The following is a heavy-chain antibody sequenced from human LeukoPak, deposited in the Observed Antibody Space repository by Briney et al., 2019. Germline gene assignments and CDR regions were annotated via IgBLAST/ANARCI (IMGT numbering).Heavy chain of an antibody. D-gene: IGHD2-2*01. CDR1: GYTFTGYH. CDR3: ARDYCSSSSCLFDY. V-gene: IGHV1-2*06. CDR2: INPNSVDT. Sequence: ASVKVSCKASGYTFTGYHMHWVRQAPGQGLEWMGRINPNSVDTNYAQKFQGRVTMTRDTSISTAYMELSRLRSDDTAVYYCARDYCSSSSCLFDYWGQGTLVTVSS. J-gene: IGHJ4*02.